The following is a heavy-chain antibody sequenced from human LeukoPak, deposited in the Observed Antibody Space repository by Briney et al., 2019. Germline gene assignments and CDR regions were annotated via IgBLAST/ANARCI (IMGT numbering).Heavy chain of an antibody. CDR1: GGSISSYY. CDR2: IYYSGST. Sequence: SETLSLTCTVSGGSISSYYWSWIRQPPGKGLEWIGYIYYSGSTNYNPSLKSRVTISVGTSKNQFSLKLSSVTAADTAVYYCARVRGSYYAFDIWGQGTMVTVSS. D-gene: IGHD1-26*01. J-gene: IGHJ3*02. V-gene: IGHV4-59*01. CDR3: ARVRGSYYAFDI.